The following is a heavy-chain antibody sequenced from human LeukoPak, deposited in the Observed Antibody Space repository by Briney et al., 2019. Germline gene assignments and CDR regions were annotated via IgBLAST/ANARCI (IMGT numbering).Heavy chain of an antibody. CDR3: ARKAFYYGSGSYYNT. J-gene: IGHJ5*02. Sequence: SETLSLTCAVYGGSFSGYYWSWIRQPPGKGLEWIGEINHSGSTNYNPSLKSRVTISVDTSKNQFSLKLSSVTAADTAVYYCARKAFYYGSGSYYNTWGQGTLVTVSS. D-gene: IGHD3-10*01. V-gene: IGHV4-34*01. CDR2: INHSGST. CDR1: GGSFSGYY.